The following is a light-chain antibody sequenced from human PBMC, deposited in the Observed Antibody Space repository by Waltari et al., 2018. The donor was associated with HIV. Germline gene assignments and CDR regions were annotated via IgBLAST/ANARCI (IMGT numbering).Light chain of an antibody. CDR1: NSDIGTYNY. Sequence: QSVLTQPPSASGSPGQPVTISCTGTNSDIGTYNYVAWYQQHPPEAPQLVIYEVTQRPSAVPARFSGSTSGNTAALTVAGVQAEEDADYYCSAYSAPDNVVVFGGGTKLTVL. CDR3: SAYSAPDNVVV. J-gene: IGLJ2*01. CDR2: EVT. V-gene: IGLV2-8*01.